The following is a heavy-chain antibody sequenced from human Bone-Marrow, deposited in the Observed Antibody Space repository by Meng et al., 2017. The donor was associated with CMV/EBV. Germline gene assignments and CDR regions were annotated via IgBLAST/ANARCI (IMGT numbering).Heavy chain of an antibody. V-gene: IGHV4-38-2*02. CDR2: IYHSGST. J-gene: IGHJ4*02. CDR3: ARVRYSTSPPRGFYFDY. D-gene: IGHD5-12*01. CDR1: SYSISSGYY. Sequence: SETLSLTCTVSSYSISSGYYWGWIRQPPGKGLEWIGSIYHSGSTYYNPSLKSRVAVSGDTSKNQLALKLSSVTAADTAIYHCARVRYSTSPPRGFYFDYWGQGTLVTVSS.